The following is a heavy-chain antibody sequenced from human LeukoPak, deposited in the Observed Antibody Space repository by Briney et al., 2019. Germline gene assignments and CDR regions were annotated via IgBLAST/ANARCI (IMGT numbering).Heavy chain of an antibody. D-gene: IGHD6-19*01. J-gene: IGHJ6*02. CDR1: GGSISSYY. CDR2: IYYSGST. CDR3: ARSPGIAVATPYYYYYGMDV. V-gene: IGHV4-59*01. Sequence: PSETLSLTCTVSGGSISSYYWSWIRQPPGKGLEWIGYIYYSGSTNYNPSLKSRVTISVDTSKNQFSLKLSSVTAADTAVYYCARSPGIAVATPYYYYYGMDVWGQGTTVTVSS.